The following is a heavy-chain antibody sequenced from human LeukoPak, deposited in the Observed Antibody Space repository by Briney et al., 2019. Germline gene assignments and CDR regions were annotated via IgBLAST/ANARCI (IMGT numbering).Heavy chain of an antibody. CDR2: IRFDGSNT. CDR3: ARDRVSYGDDAALGDY. J-gene: IGHJ4*02. Sequence: GGSLRLSCAASGFIFSSYGMHWVRQAPGKGLEWVTFIRFDGSNTYYSDSVKGRFTISRDNSKNTLYLQMNSLRAEDTAVYYCARDRVSYGDDAALGDYWGQGTLVTVSS. CDR1: GFIFSSYG. D-gene: IGHD4-17*01. V-gene: IGHV3-30*02.